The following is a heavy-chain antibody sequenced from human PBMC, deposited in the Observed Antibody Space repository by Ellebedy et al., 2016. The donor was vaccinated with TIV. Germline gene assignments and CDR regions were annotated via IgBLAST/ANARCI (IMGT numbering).Heavy chain of an antibody. CDR2: IKEDGSEK. CDR1: GFTFSRYW. J-gene: IGHJ4*02. CDR3: AMVVYAGSAGFDY. Sequence: PGGSLRLSCAASGFTFSRYWMTWVRQAPGKGLEWVANIKEDGSEKYYVDSVKGRFTISRDNAKNSLYLQMNSLRPEDTAVYYCAMVVYAGSAGFDYWGQGSLVTVSS. D-gene: IGHD2-15*01. V-gene: IGHV3-7*01.